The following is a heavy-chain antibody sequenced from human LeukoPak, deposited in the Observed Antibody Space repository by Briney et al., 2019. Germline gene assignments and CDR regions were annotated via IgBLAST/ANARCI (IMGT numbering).Heavy chain of an antibody. CDR2: IYTSGST. D-gene: IGHD3-9*01. CDR3: ARGHDILTGYYPYYFDY. Sequence: SETLSLTCTVSGGSISSGSYYWSWIRQPAGKGLEWIGRIYTSGSTNYNPSLKSRVTISVDTSKNQFSLKLSSVTAADTAVYYCARGHDILTGYYPYYFDYWGQGTLVTVSS. V-gene: IGHV4-61*02. CDR1: GGSISSGSYY. J-gene: IGHJ4*02.